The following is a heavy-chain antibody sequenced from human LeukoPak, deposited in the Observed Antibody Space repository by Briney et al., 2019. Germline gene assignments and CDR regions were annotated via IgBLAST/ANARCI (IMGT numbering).Heavy chain of an antibody. CDR1: GFTFSSYA. J-gene: IGHJ4*02. CDR2: ISGSGDST. V-gene: IGHV3-23*01. D-gene: IGHD3-3*01. Sequence: GGSLRLSCAASGFTFSSYAMSWVRQAPGKGLEWVSAISGSGDSTYYADSVKGRFTISRDNSKNTLYLQMNSLRAEDTAVYYCARGYDFWSGYSPRGPHFDYWGQGTLVTVSS. CDR3: ARGYDFWSGYSPRGPHFDY.